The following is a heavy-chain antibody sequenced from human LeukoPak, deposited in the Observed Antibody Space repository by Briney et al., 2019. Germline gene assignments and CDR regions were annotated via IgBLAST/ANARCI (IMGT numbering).Heavy chain of an antibody. D-gene: IGHD1-26*01. Sequence: PSETLSLTCTVSGGSISSSSYYWGWIRQPPGKGLEWIGSIYYSGSTYYNPSLKSRVTISVDTSMNQFSLKLSSVTAADTAVYYCARLVGAPPDVWGKGTTDTVSS. CDR3: ARLVGAPPDV. CDR2: IYYSGST. CDR1: GGSISSSSYY. J-gene: IGHJ6*04. V-gene: IGHV4-39*01.